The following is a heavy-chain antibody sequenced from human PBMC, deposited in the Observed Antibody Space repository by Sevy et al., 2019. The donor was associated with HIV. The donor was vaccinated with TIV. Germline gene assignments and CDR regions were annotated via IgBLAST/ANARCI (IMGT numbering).Heavy chain of an antibody. Sequence: GGSLRLSCAASGFTFSSYAMHWVRQAPGKGLEWVAVISYDGSNKYYEDSVKGRFTISRDNSKNTLFLKMNSLRAEDTAVYYCAREGLLFRRNYFDYWGQGTLVTVSS. J-gene: IGHJ4*02. D-gene: IGHD2-21*02. CDR1: GFTFSSYA. CDR3: AREGLLFRRNYFDY. CDR2: ISYDGSNK. V-gene: IGHV3-30-3*01.